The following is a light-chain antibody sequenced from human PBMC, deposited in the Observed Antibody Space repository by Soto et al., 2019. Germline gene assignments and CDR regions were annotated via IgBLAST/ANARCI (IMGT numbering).Light chain of an antibody. Sequence: DIQMTQFPSSLSASVGDRVTITCRASQSISSYLNWYQQKPGKAPKLLIYAASSLQSGVPSRFSGSGSGTDSTLTISSLQPEDFATYYCQQSYSTPLWTFGQGTKVDIK. CDR1: QSISSY. CDR3: QQSYSTPLWT. V-gene: IGKV1-39*01. J-gene: IGKJ1*01. CDR2: AAS.